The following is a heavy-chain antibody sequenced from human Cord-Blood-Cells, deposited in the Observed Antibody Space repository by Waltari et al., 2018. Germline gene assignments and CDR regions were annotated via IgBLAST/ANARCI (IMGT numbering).Heavy chain of an antibody. CDR1: GFTFGSYS. D-gene: IGHD2-21*01. V-gene: IGHV3-48*02. CDR2: ISSSSSTI. CDR3: ASVDDY. Sequence: EVQLVESGGGLVQPGGSLSRSCAASGFTFGSYSMNWVRQAPGKGLEWVSYISSSSSTIYYADSVKGRFTISRDNAKNSLYLQMNSLRDEDTAVYYCASVDDYWGQGTLVTVSS. J-gene: IGHJ4*02.